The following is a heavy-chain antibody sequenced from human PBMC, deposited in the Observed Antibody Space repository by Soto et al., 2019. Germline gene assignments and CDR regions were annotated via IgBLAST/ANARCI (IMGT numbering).Heavy chain of an antibody. D-gene: IGHD3-16*02. J-gene: IGHJ4*02. CDR1: GYTFTGYY. Sequence: QVQLVQSGAEVKKPGASVKVSCKASGYTFTGYYMHWVRQAPGQGLEWMGWINPNSGGTNYAQKFQGWVTMTRDTSISTAYMELSRPRSDDTAVYYCARGGGYDYVWGSYRPTYFDYWGQGTLVTVSS. CDR3: ARGGGYDYVWGSYRPTYFDY. CDR2: INPNSGGT. V-gene: IGHV1-2*04.